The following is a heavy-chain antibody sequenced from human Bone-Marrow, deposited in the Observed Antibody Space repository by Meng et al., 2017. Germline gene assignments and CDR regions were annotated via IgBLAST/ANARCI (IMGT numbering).Heavy chain of an antibody. J-gene: IGHJ6*02. V-gene: IGHV3-21*01. Sequence: GESLKISCAASGFTFSSYGMHWVRQAPGKGLEWVSSISSSSSYIYYADSVKGRFTISRDNAKNSLYLQMNSLRAEDTAVYYCARDGGSGYSSSWYTRTTYYYYGMDVWGQGTTVTVSS. CDR1: GFTFSSYG. D-gene: IGHD6-13*01. CDR2: ISSSSSYI. CDR3: ARDGGSGYSSSWYTRTTYYYYGMDV.